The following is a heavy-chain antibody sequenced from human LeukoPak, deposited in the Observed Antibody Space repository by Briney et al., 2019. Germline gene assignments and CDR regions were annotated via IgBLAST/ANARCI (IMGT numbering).Heavy chain of an antibody. CDR1: GFTFSTYS. Sequence: PGGSLRLSCAASGFTFSTYSMNWVRQAPGKGLEWVSSISSSSSYTYYADSVKGRFTISRDNAKNSLSLQMNSLRAEDTAVYYCARKSVAGSLLGDLDYWGQGTLVTVSS. CDR3: ARKSVAGSLLGDLDY. V-gene: IGHV3-21*01. J-gene: IGHJ4*02. D-gene: IGHD6-19*01. CDR2: ISSSSSYT.